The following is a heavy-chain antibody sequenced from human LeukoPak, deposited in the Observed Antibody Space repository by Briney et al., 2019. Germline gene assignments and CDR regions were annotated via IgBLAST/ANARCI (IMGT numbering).Heavy chain of an antibody. V-gene: IGHV4-4*07. D-gene: IGHD3-10*01. CDR3: ARMIRGAMGFDY. CDR2: IYSGGST. Sequence: SETLSLTCTVSGDSISGYYWSWIRQPAGKGLEWIGRIYSGGSTTYNPSLKSRLTMSVDTSKSQFSLKLTSVTAADTAVYYCARMIRGAMGFDYWGQGALVTVSS. J-gene: IGHJ4*02. CDR1: GDSISGYY.